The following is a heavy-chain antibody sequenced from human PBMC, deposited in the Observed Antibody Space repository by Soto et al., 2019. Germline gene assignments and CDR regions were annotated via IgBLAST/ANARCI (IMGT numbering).Heavy chain of an antibody. Sequence: TSETLSLTCAVYGGSFSGYYWSWIRQPPGKGLEWIGEINHSGSTNYNPSLKSRVTISVDTSKNQFSLKLSSVTAADTAVYYCARVSPTVTTSGSYYYYMDVWGKGTTVTVSS. J-gene: IGHJ6*03. D-gene: IGHD4-17*01. CDR1: GGSFSGYY. CDR3: ARVSPTVTTSGSYYYYMDV. CDR2: INHSGST. V-gene: IGHV4-34*01.